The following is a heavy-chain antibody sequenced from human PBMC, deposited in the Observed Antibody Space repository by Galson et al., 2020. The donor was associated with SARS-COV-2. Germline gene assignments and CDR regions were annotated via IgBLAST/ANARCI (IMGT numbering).Heavy chain of an antibody. CDR3: ARDRAYSRSSHFFDF. V-gene: IGHV4-59*01. CDR1: GGSIRDYH. CDR2: IYYGGST. Sequence: SETLSLTCTVSGGSIRDYHWSWIRQPPGKGLEWIGYIYYGGSTNYNPSLQSRVTISLGPSKGQFSLKLHSVTAADTAVYYCARDRAYSRSSHFFDFWGQGTLVAVSS. D-gene: IGHD6-6*01. J-gene: IGHJ4*02.